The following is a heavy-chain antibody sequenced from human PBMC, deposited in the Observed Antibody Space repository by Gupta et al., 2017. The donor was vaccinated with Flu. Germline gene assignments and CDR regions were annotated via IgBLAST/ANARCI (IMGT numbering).Heavy chain of an antibody. V-gene: IGHV3-23*01. J-gene: IGHJ4*02. CDR2: ISGSGGST. Sequence: LEWVSAISGSGGSTYYADSVKGRFTISRDNSKNTLYLQMNSLRAEDTAVYYCAKDRRGYCSSTSCYPYYFDYWGQGTLVTGAS. D-gene: IGHD2-2*01. CDR3: AKDRRGYCSSTSCYPYYFDY.